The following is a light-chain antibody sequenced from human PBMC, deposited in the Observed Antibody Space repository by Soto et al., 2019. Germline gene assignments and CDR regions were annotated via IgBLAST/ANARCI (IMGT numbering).Light chain of an antibody. CDR1: QSHDIR. CDR2: KED. V-gene: IGKV1-5*03. J-gene: IGKJ1*01. Sequence: DSQMTQSHSTIPASVGPRETNTCRARQSHDIRLVWYRQKPGQAPNFLMYKEDNLDSGIPLRFSGSGSETDFTLTISSLQPDDFAIYYCQHHKSYPWTFGQGTKLELK. CDR3: QHHKSYPWT.